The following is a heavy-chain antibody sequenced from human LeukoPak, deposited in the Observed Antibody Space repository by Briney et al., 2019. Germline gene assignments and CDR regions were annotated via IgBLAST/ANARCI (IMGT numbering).Heavy chain of an antibody. J-gene: IGHJ4*02. CDR2: IYTSGST. CDR3: AGGYSGSYQFDY. CDR1: GGSFSGYY. Sequence: SETLSLTCAVYGGSFSGYYWGWIRQPPGKGLEWIGRIYTSGSTNYNPSLKSRVTMSVDTSKNQFSLKLTSVTAADTAVYYCAGGYSGSYQFDYWGQGTLVTVSS. V-gene: IGHV4-59*10. D-gene: IGHD1-26*01.